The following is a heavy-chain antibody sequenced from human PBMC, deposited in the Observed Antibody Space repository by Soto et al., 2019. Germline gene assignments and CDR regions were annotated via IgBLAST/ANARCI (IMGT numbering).Heavy chain of an antibody. CDR3: ARVQGEPGGYSGYDYGPWYFDY. CDR2: IYYSGST. Sequence: PSETLSLTCTVSGGSISSGGYYWSWIRQHPGKGLEWIGYIYYSGSTYYNPPLKSRVTISVDTSKNQFSLKLSSVTAADTAVYYCARVQGEPGGYSGYDYGPWYFDYWGQGTLVTVSS. V-gene: IGHV4-31*03. D-gene: IGHD5-12*01. J-gene: IGHJ4*02. CDR1: GGSISSGGYY.